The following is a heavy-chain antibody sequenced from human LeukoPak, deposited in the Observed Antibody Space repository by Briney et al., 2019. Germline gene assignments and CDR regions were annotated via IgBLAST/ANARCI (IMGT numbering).Heavy chain of an antibody. CDR2: IKQDGSEK. CDR3: ARPYSISWELDS. Sequence: GGSLRLSCAASGFTFSNAWMNWVRQAPGKGLEWVANIKQDGSEKYYVDSVKGRFTISRDNAKNSLYLQMNSLRAEDTAVYYCARPYSISWELDSWGQGTLVTVSS. D-gene: IGHD6-13*01. J-gene: IGHJ5*01. CDR1: GFTFSNAW. V-gene: IGHV3-7*01.